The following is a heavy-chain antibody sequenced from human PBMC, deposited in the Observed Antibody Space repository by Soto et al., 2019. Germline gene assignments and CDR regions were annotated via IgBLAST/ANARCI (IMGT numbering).Heavy chain of an antibody. D-gene: IGHD1-7*01. Sequence: PSETLSLTCAVSGGSISSGGYSWSWIRQPPGKGLEWIGYIYHSGSTYYNPSLKSRVTISVDTSKKQFSLKLSSVTAADTAVYYCARDVTGTTPSNGDYWGQGTLVTVSS. CDR2: IYHSGST. J-gene: IGHJ4*02. CDR3: ARDVTGTTPSNGDY. CDR1: GGSISSGGYS. V-gene: IGHV4-30-2*05.